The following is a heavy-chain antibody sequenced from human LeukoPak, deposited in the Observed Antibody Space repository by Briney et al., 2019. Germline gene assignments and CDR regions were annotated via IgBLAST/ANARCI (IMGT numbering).Heavy chain of an antibody. D-gene: IGHD3-16*01. J-gene: IGHJ6*02. CDR3: AASLGDYYYGMDV. CDR1: GFTFSSYS. Sequence: GGSLRLSCAASGFTFSSYSMNWVRQAPGKGLEWVSSISSSSYIYYADSVKGRFTISRDNAKNSLYLQMNSLRAEDTAVYYCAASLGDYYYGMDVWGQGTTVTVSS. V-gene: IGHV3-21*01. CDR2: ISSSSYI.